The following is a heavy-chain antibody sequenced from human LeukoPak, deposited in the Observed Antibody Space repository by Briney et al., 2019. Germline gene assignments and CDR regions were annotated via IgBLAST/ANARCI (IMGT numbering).Heavy chain of an antibody. CDR1: GFTFSSYG. V-gene: IGHV3-33*01. J-gene: IGHJ4*02. CDR3: ARTGYDSSGYYYGEGVDY. Sequence: GGSLRLSCAASGFTFSSYGMHWVRQAPGKGLEWVAVIWYDRSNKYYADSVKGRFTISRDNSKNTLYLQMNSLRAEDTAVYYCARTGYDSSGYYYGEGVDYWGQGTLVTVSS. CDR2: IWYDRSNK. D-gene: IGHD3-22*01.